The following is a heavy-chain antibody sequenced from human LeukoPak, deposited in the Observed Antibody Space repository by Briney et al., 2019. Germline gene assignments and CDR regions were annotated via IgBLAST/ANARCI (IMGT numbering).Heavy chain of an antibody. Sequence: PSETLSLTCTVSGASISSWYWSWIRQPPGKGLEWIGSIYYSGSTYYNPSLKSRVTISVDTSKNQFSLKLSSVIAADTAVYYCARRGSLAWFDPWGQGTLVTVSS. CDR3: ARRGSLAWFDP. CDR2: IYYSGST. CDR1: GASISSWY. V-gene: IGHV4-39*01. D-gene: IGHD1-26*01. J-gene: IGHJ5*02.